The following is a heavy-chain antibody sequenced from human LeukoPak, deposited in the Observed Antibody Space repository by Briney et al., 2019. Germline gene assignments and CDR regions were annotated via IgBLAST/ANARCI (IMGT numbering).Heavy chain of an antibody. CDR2: IYYRGST. D-gene: IGHD1-26*01. Sequence: PSETLSLTCSVSGGSISSYYWSWIRQPPGRGLEWIGYIYYRGSTNYNPSLKSRLTISVDTSKNQSSLKLSSVTAADTAVYYCARVGSGSYFDYWGQGTLVTVSS. CDR1: GGSISSYY. CDR3: ARVGSGSYFDY. J-gene: IGHJ4*02. V-gene: IGHV4-59*01.